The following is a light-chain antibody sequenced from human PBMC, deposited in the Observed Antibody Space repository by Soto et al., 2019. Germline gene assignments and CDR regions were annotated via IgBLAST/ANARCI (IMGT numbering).Light chain of an antibody. CDR3: SSYTTSSTLVL. CDR2: EVT. Sequence: QSALTQPRSVSGSPGQSITISCTGTSSDVGGYNYVSWYQHHPGKAPKLMIYEVTNRPSGISNRFSGSKSGNTASLTISGLQAEDEANYYCSSYTTSSTLVLFGGGTKLTVL. V-gene: IGLV2-14*01. J-gene: IGLJ2*01. CDR1: SSDVGGYNY.